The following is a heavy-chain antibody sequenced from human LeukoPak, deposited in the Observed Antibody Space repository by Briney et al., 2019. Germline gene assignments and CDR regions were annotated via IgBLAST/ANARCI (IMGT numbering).Heavy chain of an antibody. CDR3: AKDHPPWAAAGTGWFDP. J-gene: IGHJ5*02. CDR1: GFTFSNAW. V-gene: IGHV3-30*02. CDR2: IRYDGSNK. D-gene: IGHD6-13*01. Sequence: GGSLRLSCAASGFTFSNAWMSWVRQAPGKGLEWVAFIRYDGSNKYYADSVKGRFTISRDNSKNTLYLQMNSLRAEDTAVYYCAKDHPPWAAAGTGWFDPWGQGTLVTVSS.